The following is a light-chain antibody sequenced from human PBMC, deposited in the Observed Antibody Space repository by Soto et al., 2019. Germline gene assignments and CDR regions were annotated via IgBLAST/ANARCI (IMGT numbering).Light chain of an antibody. Sequence: DIQMTQSPSTLSASVGDRVTITCRASQSISSWLAWYQQKPGKAPKLLIYDASSLESGVPSRFSGSGSGTEFTLTISSLQPDDFATYYCQQYENYWTFGQGTMVAIK. CDR3: QQYENYWT. CDR1: QSISSW. J-gene: IGKJ1*01. V-gene: IGKV1-5*01. CDR2: DAS.